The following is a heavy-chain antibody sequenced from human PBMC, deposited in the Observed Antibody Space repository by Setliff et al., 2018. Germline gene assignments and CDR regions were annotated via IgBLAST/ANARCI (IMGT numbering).Heavy chain of an antibody. V-gene: IGHV1-18*01. CDR3: SRLVRFCTRTVCQRLSGDDY. J-gene: IGHJ4*02. CDR1: GYSFSDSA. D-gene: IGHD3-10*01. CDR2: ISVYSGNA. Sequence: ASVKVSCKASGYSFSDSAVSWVRQAPGQGLEWVGWISVYSGNAYYAPKFQGTAIMTTDTATTTAYLELRSLRSDDTAVYFCSRLVRFCTRTVCQRLSGDDYWGQGALVTVSS.